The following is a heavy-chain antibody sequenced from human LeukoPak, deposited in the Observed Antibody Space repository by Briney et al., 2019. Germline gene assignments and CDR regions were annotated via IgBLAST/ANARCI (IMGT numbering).Heavy chain of an antibody. D-gene: IGHD5-12*01. CDR2: IYYSGST. J-gene: IGHJ3*02. CDR3: ARARGYERAFDI. V-gene: IGHV4-59*01. CDR1: GVSISRYY. Sequence: SETLSLTCTVSGVSISRYYWSWIRQPPGKGREWIGYIYYSGSTNYNPSLKSRVTISVDTSKNQSSLKLSSVTAADTAVYYCARARGYERAFDIWGQGTMVTVSS.